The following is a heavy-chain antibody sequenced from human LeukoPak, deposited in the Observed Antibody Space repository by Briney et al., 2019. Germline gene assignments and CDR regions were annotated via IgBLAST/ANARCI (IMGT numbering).Heavy chain of an antibody. CDR3: ARETGYNLND. CDR1: GCTFSNYE. D-gene: IGHD5-24*01. CDR2: ISSRGGTM. Sequence: PGGSLRLSCAASGCTFSNYEMNWVRQAPGKGLEWVSYISSRGGTMNYADSVKGRFTISRDNAKNSLYLQMNSLRAEDTAVYYCARETGYNLNDWGQGTLVTVSS. V-gene: IGHV3-48*03. J-gene: IGHJ4*02.